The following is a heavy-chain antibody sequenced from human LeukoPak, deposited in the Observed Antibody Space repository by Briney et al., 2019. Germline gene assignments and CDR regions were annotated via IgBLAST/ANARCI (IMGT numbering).Heavy chain of an antibody. CDR2: IYYSATPST. Sequence: SETLSLICTVPGGSLSSNYWSWIRQSPGKGLEWTGYIYYSATPSTNYNPSLKSRVSISVDTSKNQFSLKLTSVTAADTAVYYCARGFSGWTRYDYWGQGTLVTVSS. J-gene: IGHJ4*02. CDR3: ARGFSGWTRYDY. V-gene: IGHV4-59*12. D-gene: IGHD6-19*01. CDR1: GGSLSSNY.